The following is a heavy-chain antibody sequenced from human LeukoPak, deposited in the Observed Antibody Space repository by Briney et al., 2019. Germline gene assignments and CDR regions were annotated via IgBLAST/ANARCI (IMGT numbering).Heavy chain of an antibody. V-gene: IGHV1-18*01. CDR1: GYTFTGFG. D-gene: IGHD1-7*01. J-gene: IGHJ4*02. CDR2: ISGYNDNT. CDR3: ARDGTSTDDY. Sequence: ASVKVSCKASGYTFTGFGINWVRQAPGQGLEWMGWISGYNDNTHYAKKFQGRVTLTTDTPTSTAYMELRSPRSDDTAVYYCARDGTSTDDYWGQGTLVTVSS.